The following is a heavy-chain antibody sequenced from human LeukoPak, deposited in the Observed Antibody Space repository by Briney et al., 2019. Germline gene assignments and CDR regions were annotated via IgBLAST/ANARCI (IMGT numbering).Heavy chain of an antibody. CDR3: ARGFRDSSGRKPDY. CDR2: MNPNSGNT. CDR1: GYTFTSYD. Sequence: ASVKVSCKASGYTFTSYDINWMRQATGQGLDWMGWMNPNSGNTGYAQKFQDRVTMTRNTSINTAYMELSSLRSEDMAVYCCARGFRDSSGRKPDYWGQGTLVTVSS. D-gene: IGHD3-22*01. V-gene: IGHV1-8*01. J-gene: IGHJ4*02.